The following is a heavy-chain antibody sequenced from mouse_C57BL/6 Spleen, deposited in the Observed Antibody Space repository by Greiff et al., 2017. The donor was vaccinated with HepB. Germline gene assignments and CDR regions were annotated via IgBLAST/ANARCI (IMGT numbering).Heavy chain of an antibody. V-gene: IGHV1-26*01. J-gene: IGHJ3*01. CDR3: ARSNDYDWFAY. D-gene: IGHD2-4*01. CDR2: INPNNGGT. Sequence: EVQLQQSGPELVKPGASVKISCKASEYTFTYYYMNWVKQSHGKSLEWIGDINPNNGGTSYNQKFKGKATLTVDKSSSTAYMELRSLTSEDSAVYYCARSNDYDWFAYWGQGTLVTVSA. CDR1: EYTFTYYY.